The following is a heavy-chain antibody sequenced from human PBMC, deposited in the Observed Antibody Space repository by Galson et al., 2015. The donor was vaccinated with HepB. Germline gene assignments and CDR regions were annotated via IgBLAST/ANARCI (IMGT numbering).Heavy chain of an antibody. D-gene: IGHD6-6*01. CDR3: AKGTSSSSFYYFDF. Sequence: SLRLSCAASGFIFSGYAMNWVRQAPGKGLEWVSGISASGAGTYYADSVKGRFTISRDNSKNTLFLQLNSLRAEDTAVYYCAKGTSSSSFYYFDFWGQGTLVTVSS. CDR1: GFIFSGYA. J-gene: IGHJ4*02. CDR2: ISASGAGT. V-gene: IGHV3-23*01.